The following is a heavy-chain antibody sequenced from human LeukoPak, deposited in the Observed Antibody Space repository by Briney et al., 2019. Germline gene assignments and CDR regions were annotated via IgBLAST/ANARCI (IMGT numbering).Heavy chain of an antibody. J-gene: IGHJ6*03. D-gene: IGHD1-1*01. CDR1: GGTFSSYA. Sequence: ASVKVSCKASGGTFSSYAISWVRQAPGQGLEWMGRIIPIFGTANYAQKFQGRVTITTDESTSTANMELSSLRSEDTAVYYCARGPYCGTHMDVWGKGTTGTVSS. CDR3: ARGPYCGTHMDV. V-gene: IGHV1-69*05. CDR2: IIPIFGTA.